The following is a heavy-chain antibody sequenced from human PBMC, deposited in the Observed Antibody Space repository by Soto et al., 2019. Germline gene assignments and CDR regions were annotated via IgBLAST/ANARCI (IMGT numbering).Heavy chain of an antibody. D-gene: IGHD6-19*01. J-gene: IGHJ4*02. CDR3: ARDLALAGNY. Sequence: GGSLRLSCAASGFTFSSYAMNWVRQTQEKGLEWVSSISSTSSYTHYSDSVKGRFTVSRDNANNSLFLQMNSLRAEDTATYYCARDLALAGNYWGQGVLVTVSS. CDR1: GFTFSSYA. V-gene: IGHV3-21*01. CDR2: ISSTSSYT.